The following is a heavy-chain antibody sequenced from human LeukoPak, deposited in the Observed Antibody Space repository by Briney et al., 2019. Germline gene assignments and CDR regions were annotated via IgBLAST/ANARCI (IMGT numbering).Heavy chain of an antibody. CDR1: GFTFSGYA. D-gene: IGHD1-14*01. J-gene: IGHJ4*02. Sequence: PGGSLRLSCAASGFTFSGYAMSWVRQAPGKGLEWVSVISGSGNRPYYADSVKGRFTISRDNSKNTLYLQMSSLRAEDTAIYYCAKGRRVDRYVQENMYYFDYWGQGTLVTVSS. CDR2: ISGSGNRP. CDR3: AKGRRVDRYVQENMYYFDY. V-gene: IGHV3-23*01.